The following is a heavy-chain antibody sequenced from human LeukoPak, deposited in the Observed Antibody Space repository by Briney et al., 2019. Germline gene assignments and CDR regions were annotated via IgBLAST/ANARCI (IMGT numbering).Heavy chain of an antibody. V-gene: IGHV4-59*01. CDR2: IHYSGST. CDR3: ARDVAAAGTGLGY. D-gene: IGHD6-13*01. J-gene: IGHJ4*02. CDR1: GGSSSSYY. Sequence: PSETLSLTCTVSGGSSSSYYWSWIRQPPGKGLEWIGYIHYSGSTNYNPSLKSRVSISVDTSKNQFSLKLSSVTAADTAVYYCARDVAAAGTGLGYWGQGTLVTVSS.